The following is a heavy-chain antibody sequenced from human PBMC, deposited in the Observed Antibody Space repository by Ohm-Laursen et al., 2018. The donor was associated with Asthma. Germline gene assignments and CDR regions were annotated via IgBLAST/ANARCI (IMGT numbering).Heavy chain of an antibody. CDR3: ARDFIAAAGTISYYFDY. CDR2: IWYDGSNK. D-gene: IGHD6-13*01. J-gene: IGHJ4*02. CDR1: GFTFSSYS. Sequence: SLRLSCTASGFTFSSYSMNWVRQAPGKGLEWVAVIWYDGSNKYYADSVKGRFTISRDNSKNTLYLQMNSLRAEDTAVYYCARDFIAAAGTISYYFDYWGQGTLVTVSS. V-gene: IGHV3-33*08.